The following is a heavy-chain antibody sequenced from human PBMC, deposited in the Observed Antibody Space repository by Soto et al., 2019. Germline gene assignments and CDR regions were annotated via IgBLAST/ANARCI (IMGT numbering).Heavy chain of an antibody. Sequence: EVQLVESGGGLVKPGGSLRLSCAASGFTFSSYSMNWVRQAPGKGLEWVSSISSSSSYIYYADSVKGRFTISRDNAKNSLYLQMTSMRAEDTAVYYCARSLSTSGHYYYYGMDVWGQGTTVTVSS. CDR3: ARSLSTSGHYYYYGMDV. D-gene: IGHD6-25*01. CDR1: GFTFSSYS. CDR2: ISSSSSYI. V-gene: IGHV3-21*01. J-gene: IGHJ6*02.